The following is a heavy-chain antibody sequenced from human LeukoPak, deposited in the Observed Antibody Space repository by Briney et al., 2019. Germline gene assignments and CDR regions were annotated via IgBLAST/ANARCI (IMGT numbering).Heavy chain of an antibody. CDR1: GGSISSGGYF. J-gene: IGHJ4*02. CDR2: MHNSENA. CDR3: ARERGRLVGY. Sequence: KSSETLSLTCTVSGGSISSGGYFWSWIRQLPGKGLEWIGYMHNSENADYNPSLKSRVTLSVDTSKNQISLKVNSMTAADTAVYYCARERGRLVGYWGQGTLVTVSS. V-gene: IGHV4-31*03. D-gene: IGHD6-25*01.